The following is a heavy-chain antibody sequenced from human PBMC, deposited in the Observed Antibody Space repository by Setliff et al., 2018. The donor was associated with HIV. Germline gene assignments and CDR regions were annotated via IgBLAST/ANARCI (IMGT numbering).Heavy chain of an antibody. CDR2: ISASATYI. CDR3: ARSPYGDYGLDY. Sequence: GGSLRLSCAASGFTFSNYSMNWVRQTPGKGLEWVSSISASATYIHYADSVKGRFTISRDNAENSLYLQMNSLRAEDTAVYYCARSPYGDYGLDYWGQGTLVTVSS. CDR1: GFTFSNYS. D-gene: IGHD4-17*01. V-gene: IGHV3-21*01. J-gene: IGHJ4*02.